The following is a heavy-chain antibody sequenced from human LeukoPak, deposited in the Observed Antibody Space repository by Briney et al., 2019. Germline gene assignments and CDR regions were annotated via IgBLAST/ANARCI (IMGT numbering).Heavy chain of an antibody. J-gene: IGHJ4*02. Sequence: GASVKVSCKASGYTFTTYAIHWVRQAPGQGLQWMGWISVGDGNTNYSQKFQGRVTLTRDTSASTAYMELTSLISEDTAVYYCARGYSGVVPAAHPDSWGQGTPVTVSS. D-gene: IGHD2-2*01. CDR2: ISVGDGNT. CDR3: ARGYSGVVPAAHPDS. V-gene: IGHV1-3*01. CDR1: GYTFTTYA.